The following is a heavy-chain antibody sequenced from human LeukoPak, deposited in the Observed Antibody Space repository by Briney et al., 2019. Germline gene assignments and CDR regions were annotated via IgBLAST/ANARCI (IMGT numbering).Heavy chain of an antibody. V-gene: IGHV3-66*02. J-gene: IGHJ4*02. CDR1: GFTVTTNY. CDR2: IYSGDRT. D-gene: IGHD1-1*01. Sequence: GGSLRLSCAASGFTVTTNYMTWVRQAPGKGLEWVPVIYSGDRTYYADSVKGRFTISRDNSKNTLYLQMNSLRIEDTAIYYCARGGDWNDFAYWGQGTLVTVSS. CDR3: ARGGDWNDFAY.